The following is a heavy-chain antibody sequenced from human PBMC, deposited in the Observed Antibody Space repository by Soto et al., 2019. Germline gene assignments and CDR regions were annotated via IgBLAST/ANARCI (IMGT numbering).Heavy chain of an antibody. CDR3: ASTFSYYYYGMDV. Sequence: GGSLRLSFAASGFTFSSYGMHWVRQAPGKGLEWVAVISYDGSNKYYADSVKGRFTISRDNSKNTLYLQMNSLRAEDTAVYYCASTFSYYYYGMDVWGQGTTVTVSS. D-gene: IGHD3-16*01. CDR2: ISYDGSNK. V-gene: IGHV3-30*03. CDR1: GFTFSSYG. J-gene: IGHJ6*02.